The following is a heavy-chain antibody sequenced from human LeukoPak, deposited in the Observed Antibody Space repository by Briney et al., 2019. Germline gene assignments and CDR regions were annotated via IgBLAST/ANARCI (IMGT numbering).Heavy chain of an antibody. CDR1: GGSISSYY. V-gene: IGHV4-59*12. CDR2: IYYSGST. J-gene: IGHJ5*02. CDR3: ARGRGHIVVVTAIRGLDP. Sequence: SETLSLTCTVSGGSISSYYWSWIRQPPGKGLEWIGYIYYSGSTNFNPSLKSRVTISVDTSKNQFSLKLSSVTAADTAVYYCARGRGHIVVVTAIRGLDPWGQGTLVTVSS. D-gene: IGHD2-21*02.